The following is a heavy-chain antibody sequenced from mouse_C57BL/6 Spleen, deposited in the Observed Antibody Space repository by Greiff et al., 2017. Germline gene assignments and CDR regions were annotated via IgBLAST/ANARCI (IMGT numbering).Heavy chain of an antibody. CDR2: ISGGGGNT. J-gene: IGHJ1*03. V-gene: IGHV5-9*01. Sequence: EVKLMESGGGLVKPGGSLKLSCAASGFTFSSYTMSWVRQTPEKRLEWVATISGGGGNTYYPDSVKGRFTISRDNAKNTLYLPMSSLRSEDTALYYCARHADYYGSSYDWYFDVWGTGTTVTVSS. CDR3: ARHADYYGSSYDWYFDV. D-gene: IGHD1-1*01. CDR1: GFTFSSYT.